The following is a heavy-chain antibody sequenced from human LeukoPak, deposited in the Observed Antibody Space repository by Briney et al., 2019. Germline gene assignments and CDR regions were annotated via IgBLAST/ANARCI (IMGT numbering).Heavy chain of an antibody. J-gene: IGHJ4*02. CDR3: ARGRTFYYDSSGYYYYFDY. V-gene: IGHV4-34*01. CDR1: GGSFSGYY. D-gene: IGHD3-22*01. CDR2: INHSGST. Sequence: SETLSLTCAVYGGSFSGYYWSWIRQPPGKGLEWIGEINHSGSTNYNPSLKSRVTISVDTSKNQFSLKLSSVTAADTAVYYCARGRTFYYDSSGYYYYFDYWGQGTLVTVSS.